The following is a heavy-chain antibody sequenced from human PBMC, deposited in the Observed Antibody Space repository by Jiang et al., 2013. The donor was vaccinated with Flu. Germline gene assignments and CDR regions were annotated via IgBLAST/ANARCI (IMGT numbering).Heavy chain of an antibody. CDR3: ARERRNYYYGMDV. Sequence: LLKPSETLSLTCAVYGGSFSGYYWSWIRQPPGKGLEWIGEINHSGSTNYNPSLKSRVTISVDTSKNQFSLKLSSVTAADTAVYYCARERRNYYYGMDVWGQGTTVTVSS. J-gene: IGHJ6*02. D-gene: IGHD1-14*01. V-gene: IGHV4-34*01. CDR2: INHSGST. CDR1: GGSFSGYY.